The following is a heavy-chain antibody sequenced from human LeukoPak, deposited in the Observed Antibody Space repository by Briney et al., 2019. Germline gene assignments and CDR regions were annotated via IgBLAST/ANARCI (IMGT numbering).Heavy chain of an antibody. CDR1: GGSVSSGSYY. Sequence: PSETLSLTCTVSGGSVSSGSYYWSWIRQPPGKGLEWIGYIYHSGSTNYNPSLKSRVTISVDTSKNQFSLKLSSVTAADTAVYYCARVSSWYWFDPWGQGTLVTVSS. D-gene: IGHD6-13*01. CDR3: ARVSSWYWFDP. J-gene: IGHJ5*02. CDR2: IYHSGST. V-gene: IGHV4-61*01.